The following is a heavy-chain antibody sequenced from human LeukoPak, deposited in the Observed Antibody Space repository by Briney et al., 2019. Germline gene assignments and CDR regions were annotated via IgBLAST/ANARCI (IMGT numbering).Heavy chain of an antibody. V-gene: IGHV3-48*03. CDR2: ISSSGSTI. D-gene: IGHD2-2*01. J-gene: IGHJ1*01. CDR3: ARLYCSSTNCYSYFQH. Sequence: GGSLRLSCAASGFTFSSYEMNWVRQAPGKGPEWVSYISSSGSTISYADSVKGRFTISRDNAKNSLYLQMNSLRAEDTAVYYCARLYCSSTNCYSYFQHWGQGTVVTVSS. CDR1: GFTFSSYE.